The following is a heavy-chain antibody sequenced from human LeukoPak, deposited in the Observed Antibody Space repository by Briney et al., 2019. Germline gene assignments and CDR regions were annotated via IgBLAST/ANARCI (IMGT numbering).Heavy chain of an antibody. CDR1: GDSISSGDYY. J-gene: IGHJ4*02. Sequence: SETLSLTCTVSGDSISSGDYYWSWIRQPPGKGLERIGYIYYSGNTYYNPSLQSRVTISVDTSKNQFSLNLSSVTAADAAVFYCARGHEYFDYWGQGTLVTVSS. V-gene: IGHV4-30-4*08. CDR2: IYYSGNT. CDR3: ARGHEYFDY.